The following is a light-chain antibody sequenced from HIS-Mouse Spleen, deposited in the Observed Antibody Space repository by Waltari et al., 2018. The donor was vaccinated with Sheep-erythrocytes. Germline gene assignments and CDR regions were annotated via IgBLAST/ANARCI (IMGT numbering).Light chain of an antibody. CDR2: DVS. CDR1: SSDVGGYNY. V-gene: IGLV2-11*01. J-gene: IGLJ1*01. CDR3: CSYAGSYNHV. Sequence: QSALTQPRSVSGSPGPSVPISCTGTSSDVGGYNYFPWYQQHPGKAPKLMIYDVSKRPSGVPDRFSGSKSGNTASLTISGLQAEDEADYYCCSYAGSYNHVFATGTKVTVL.